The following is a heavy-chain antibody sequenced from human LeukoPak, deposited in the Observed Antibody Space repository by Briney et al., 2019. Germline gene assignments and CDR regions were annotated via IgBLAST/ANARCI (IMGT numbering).Heavy chain of an antibody. CDR1: GYTFTSYG. CDR3: ARGSPTVTTGDY. CDR2: ISAYNGNT. D-gene: IGHD4-17*01. Sequence: ASVKVSYKASGYTFTSYGIGWVRQAPGQGLEWMGWISAYNGNTNYAQKLQGRVTMTTDTSTSTAYMELRSLRSDDTAVYYCARGSPTVTTGDYWGQGTLVTVSS. J-gene: IGHJ4*02. V-gene: IGHV1-18*01.